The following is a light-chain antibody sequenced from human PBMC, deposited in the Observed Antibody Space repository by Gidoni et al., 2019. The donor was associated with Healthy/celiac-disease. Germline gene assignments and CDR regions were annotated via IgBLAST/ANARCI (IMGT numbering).Light chain of an antibody. V-gene: IGKV3-15*01. CDR2: GAS. J-gene: IGKJ1*01. Sequence: EIVMTQSPATLSVSPGERATLSCRASQRVSSNLAWYQQKPGQAPRLLIYGASTRATGIQARFSGSGSGTEFTLTISSLQSEDFAVYYCQQYNNWRGTFGQGTKVEIK. CDR3: QQYNNWRGT. CDR1: QRVSSN.